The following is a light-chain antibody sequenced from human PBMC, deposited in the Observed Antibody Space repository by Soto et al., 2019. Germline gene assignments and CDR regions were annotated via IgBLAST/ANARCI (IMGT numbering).Light chain of an antibody. CDR3: SSYTSSSTLLYV. Sequence: QSALTQPASVSGSPGQSIAISCTGIRTDVDGYDYVSWYQQHPGQAPKLMIYDVSNRPSGVSNRFSGSKSGNTASLTISGLQAEDEADYYCSSYTSSSTLLYVFGTGTKVTVL. CDR1: RTDVDGYDY. CDR2: DVS. J-gene: IGLJ1*01. V-gene: IGLV2-14*03.